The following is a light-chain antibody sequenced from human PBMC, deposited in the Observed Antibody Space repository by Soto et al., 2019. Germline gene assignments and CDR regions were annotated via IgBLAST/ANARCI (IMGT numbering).Light chain of an antibody. CDR1: QSVGRDY. Sequence: EIVLTQSPGTLSLSPGESATLSCRASQSVGRDYLAWFQHTPGQAPRLLIYDASTRATGVPDRFSGSGSGTDFTLTVSSREPEDFAVYYCHQYASEPLTFGGGTKLEI. J-gene: IGKJ4*01. CDR3: HQYASEPLT. V-gene: IGKV3-20*01. CDR2: DAS.